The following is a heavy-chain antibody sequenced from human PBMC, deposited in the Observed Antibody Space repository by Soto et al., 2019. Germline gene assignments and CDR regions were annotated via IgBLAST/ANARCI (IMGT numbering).Heavy chain of an antibody. CDR3: ARSNYYGSGSYYNP. CDR1: GFTFSSYW. Sequence: GGSLRLSCAASGFTFSSYWMHWVRPAPGKGLVWVSRINSDGSSTSYADSVKGRFTISRDNAKNTLYLQMNSLRAEDTAVYYCARSNYYGSGSYYNPLGQGTLVTVSS. CDR2: INSDGSST. J-gene: IGHJ5*02. D-gene: IGHD3-10*01. V-gene: IGHV3-74*01.